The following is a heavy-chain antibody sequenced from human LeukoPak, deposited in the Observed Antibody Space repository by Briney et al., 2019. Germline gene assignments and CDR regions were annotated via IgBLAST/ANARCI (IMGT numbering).Heavy chain of an antibody. J-gene: IGHJ5*02. CDR2: ISGSGGST. V-gene: IGHV3-23*01. D-gene: IGHD4-17*01. CDR1: GLTFSSYA. Sequence: GGSLRLSCAASGLTFSSYAMSWAGQAPGKGLEWVSAISGSGGSTYYADSVKGRFTISRDNAKNTLYLQMNSLRAEDTAVYYCVGEVSGDPWHNWFVTWGPGTMVTVSS. CDR3: VGEVSGDPWHNWFVT.